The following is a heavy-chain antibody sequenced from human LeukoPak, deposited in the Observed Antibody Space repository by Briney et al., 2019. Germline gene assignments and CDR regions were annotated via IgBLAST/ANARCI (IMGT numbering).Heavy chain of an antibody. Sequence: GGSLRLSCAASGFTFSSFSMNWVRQAPGKGLEGVSYISSGSSTIYYADSVKGRFTISRDNAKNSLYLQVNSLRDEDTAVYYCARAGGLLWFGEVLESSDAFHIWGQGTMVTVSS. CDR3: ARAGGLLWFGEVLESSDAFHI. J-gene: IGHJ3*02. CDR2: ISSGSSTI. CDR1: GFTFSSFS. D-gene: IGHD3-10*01. V-gene: IGHV3-48*02.